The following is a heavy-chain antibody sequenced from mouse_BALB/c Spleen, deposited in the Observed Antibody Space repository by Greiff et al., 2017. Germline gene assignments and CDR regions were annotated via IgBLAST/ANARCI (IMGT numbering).Heavy chain of an antibody. CDR1: GYTFTSYY. Sequence: QVQLKQSGAELVKPGASVKLSCKASGYTFTSYYMYWVKQRPGQGLEWIGEINPSNGGTNFNEKFKSKATLTVDKSSSTAYMQLSSLTSEDSAVYYCTRDGPGNAMDYWGQGTSVTVSS. V-gene: IGHV1S81*02. CDR3: TRDGPGNAMDY. D-gene: IGHD4-1*01. J-gene: IGHJ4*01. CDR2: INPSNGGT.